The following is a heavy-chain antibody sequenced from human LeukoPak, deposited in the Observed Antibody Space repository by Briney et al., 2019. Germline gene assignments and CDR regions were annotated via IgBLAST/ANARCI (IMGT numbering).Heavy chain of an antibody. CDR2: IYSSGST. D-gene: IGHD3-10*01. CDR1: GGSIRGYY. J-gene: IGHJ6*03. Sequence: ASETLSLTCNVSGGSIRGYYWSWIRQPPGKGLEWIGYIYSSGSTNYNPSLKSRVTMSVDTSKNQFSLKVSSVTAADTAVYYCARVFDSGSQAYFYYMDVWGKGTTVTISS. V-gene: IGHV4-59*01. CDR3: ARVFDSGSQAYFYYMDV.